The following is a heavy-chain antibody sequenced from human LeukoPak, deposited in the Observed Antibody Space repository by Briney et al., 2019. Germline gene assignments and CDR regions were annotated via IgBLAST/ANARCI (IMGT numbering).Heavy chain of an antibody. D-gene: IGHD5-18*01. Sequence: PSETLSLTCTVSGGSISSSSYYWGWIRQPPGKGPEWIGSIYYSGSTYYNPSLKSRVTISVDTSKNQFSLKLSSVTAADTAVYYCARQPRGYSYGYWFDPWGQGTLVTVSS. CDR3: ARQPRGYSYGYWFDP. J-gene: IGHJ5*02. CDR2: IYYSGST. V-gene: IGHV4-39*01. CDR1: GGSISSSSYY.